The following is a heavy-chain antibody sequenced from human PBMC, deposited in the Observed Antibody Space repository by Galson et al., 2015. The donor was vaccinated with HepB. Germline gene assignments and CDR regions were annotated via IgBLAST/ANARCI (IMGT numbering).Heavy chain of an antibody. J-gene: IGHJ3*01. V-gene: IGHV3-23*01. CDR2: VSNGGGST. CDR3: AKRDCSSTTCYSLGA. Sequence: SLRLSCAASGFTFSASAMNWVRQAPGKGLEWVSAVSNGGGSTYYADSVKGRFTISRDNSKNTVYLQMNSLRAEDTAVYYCAKRDCSSTTCYSLGAWGQGTMVTVSS. D-gene: IGHD2-2*01. CDR1: GFTFSASA.